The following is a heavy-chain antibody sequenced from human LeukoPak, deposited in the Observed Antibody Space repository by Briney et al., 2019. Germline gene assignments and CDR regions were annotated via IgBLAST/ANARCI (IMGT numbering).Heavy chain of an antibody. J-gene: IGHJ4*02. CDR3: ATASSGLDY. CDR2: IYYSGST. D-gene: IGHD6-19*01. CDR1: GGSISSYY. V-gene: IGHV4-59*01. Sequence: PSETLCLTCTVSGGSISSYYLSWIRQPPGKGLEWIGYIYYSGSTKYNPSLKSRVTISVETSKNQFSLKLSSVTAADTAVYYCATASSGLDYWGQGTLVTVSS.